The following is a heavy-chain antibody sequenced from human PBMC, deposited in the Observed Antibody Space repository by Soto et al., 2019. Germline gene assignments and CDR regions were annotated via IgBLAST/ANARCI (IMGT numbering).Heavy chain of an antibody. V-gene: IGHV3-30-3*01. CDR2: ISYDGSNK. CDR3: ARALGWYYYYGMDV. J-gene: IGHJ6*02. D-gene: IGHD2-15*01. Sequence: GGSLRLCCAASGFTFSIYAMHWVRQAPGKGLEWVAVISYDGSNKYYADSVKGRFTISRDNSKNTLYLQMNSLRAEDTAVYYCARALGWYYYYGMDVWGQGTTVTVSS. CDR1: GFTFSIYA.